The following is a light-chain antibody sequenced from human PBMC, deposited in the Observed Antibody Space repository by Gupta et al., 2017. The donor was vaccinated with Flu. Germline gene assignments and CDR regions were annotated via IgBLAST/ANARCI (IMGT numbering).Light chain of an antibody. CDR1: KLGEKN. Sequence: SYDLTQSPSVSVSPGQTASITCSGDKLGEKNVCWYQQRPGQSPVLVIHQDSKRPSGIPERFSGSNSGTTATLXIXGTQAVXDAYYYCQAWNSSTVVLGGGTKLTVL. CDR2: QDS. CDR3: QAWNSSTVV. V-gene: IGLV3-1*01. J-gene: IGLJ2*01.